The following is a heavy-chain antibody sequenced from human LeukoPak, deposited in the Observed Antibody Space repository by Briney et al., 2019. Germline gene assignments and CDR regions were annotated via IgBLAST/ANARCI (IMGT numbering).Heavy chain of an antibody. CDR2: ISDSGGNT. V-gene: IGHV3-23*01. J-gene: IGHJ4*02. D-gene: IGHD6-19*01. Sequence: PGGSLRLSCAASGFTFSSYAMSWVCQAPGQGLEWVSAISDSGGNTYYADSVKGRFTISRDNSKNTLYLQMNSLRAEDTAVYYCAKQDIRSSAWYDWGQGTLVTVSS. CDR3: AKQDIRSSAWYD. CDR1: GFTFSSYA.